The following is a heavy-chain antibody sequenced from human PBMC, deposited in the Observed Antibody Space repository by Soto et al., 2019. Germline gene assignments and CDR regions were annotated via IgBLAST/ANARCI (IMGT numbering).Heavy chain of an antibody. D-gene: IGHD2-15*01. Sequence: SETLSLTCTVSGGSVASGPYCRSWNRQPPGKGLEWIGCIYYNGRTSYNPSLKGRVTMSVDTSKNQFYLKLNSVSAADTAVYYFARDVSGPSDYWGQGIPVTVSS. CDR1: GGSVASGPYC. CDR2: IYYNGRT. J-gene: IGHJ4*02. CDR3: ARDVSGPSDY. V-gene: IGHV4-61*01.